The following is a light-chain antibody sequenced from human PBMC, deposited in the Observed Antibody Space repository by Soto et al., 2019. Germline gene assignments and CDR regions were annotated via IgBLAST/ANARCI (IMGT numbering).Light chain of an antibody. V-gene: IGLV2-23*02. CDR1: NSDVGIYDF. CDR3: CSYAGIRV. Sequence: QSVLTQPASVSGTPGQSITISCTGSNSDVGIYDFVSWYQHHPGRAPKLIVSEVSHRPSGVSNRFSGSKSGNTASLTISGLQSEDEADYYCCSYAGIRVFGGGTKLTVL. CDR2: EVS. J-gene: IGLJ3*02.